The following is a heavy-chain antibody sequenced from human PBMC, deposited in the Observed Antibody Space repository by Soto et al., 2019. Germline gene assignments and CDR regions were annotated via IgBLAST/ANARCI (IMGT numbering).Heavy chain of an antibody. CDR3: ARDVLLVGAPGYFDY. Sequence: ASVKVSCKASGYTFTSYYMHWVRQAPGQGLEWMGIINSSGGSTSYAQKFQGRVTMTRDTSTSTVYMELSSLRSEDTAVYYCARDVLLVGAPGYFDYWGQGTLVTVSS. J-gene: IGHJ4*02. D-gene: IGHD1-26*01. CDR2: INSSGGST. V-gene: IGHV1-46*01. CDR1: GYTFTSYY.